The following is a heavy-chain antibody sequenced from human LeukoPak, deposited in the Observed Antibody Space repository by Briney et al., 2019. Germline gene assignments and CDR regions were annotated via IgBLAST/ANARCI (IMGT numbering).Heavy chain of an antibody. D-gene: IGHD3-16*01. Sequence: GGSLRLSCAASGFTFSSHGMNWVRQAPGKGLEWVSGISPSGGITYYTDSAKGRFTISRDNSKNTQSLQMNSLRAEDTAVYYCAKDDDWGRYKHWGQGTLVTVSS. V-gene: IGHV3-23*01. J-gene: IGHJ1*01. CDR1: GFTFSSHG. CDR3: AKDDDWGRYKH. CDR2: ISPSGGIT.